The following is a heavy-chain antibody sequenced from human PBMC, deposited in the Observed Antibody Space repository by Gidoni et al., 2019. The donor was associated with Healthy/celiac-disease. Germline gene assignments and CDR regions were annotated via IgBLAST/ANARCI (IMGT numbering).Heavy chain of an antibody. D-gene: IGHD3-22*01. CDR1: GFPFSHYS. J-gene: IGHJ6*03. V-gene: IGHV3-21*01. Sequence: ELQLVESGGGLVQPAGSLRLSCAASGFPFSHYSMHWVLQAPGKGLEWVSSISSRSSYIYYADSVKGRFTISRDNAKNSLYLQMNSLRAEDTAVYYCARENRRAYYDSSGYYPIYYYYMDVWGKGTTVTVSS. CDR2: ISSRSSYI. CDR3: ARENRRAYYDSSGYYPIYYYYMDV.